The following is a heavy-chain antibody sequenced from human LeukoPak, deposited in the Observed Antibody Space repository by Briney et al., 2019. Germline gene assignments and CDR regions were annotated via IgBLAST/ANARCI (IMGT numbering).Heavy chain of an antibody. D-gene: IGHD1-26*01. Sequence: PGGSLRLSCAASGFTFSSHWMHWVRQAPGKGLVWVSRINIDGSGISYADSVKGRFTISRDNAKNTLYLQMNSLRAEDTAVYYCARSWDVDYWGQGTLVTVSS. CDR1: GFTFSSHW. J-gene: IGHJ4*02. V-gene: IGHV3-74*01. CDR2: INIDGSGI. CDR3: ARSWDVDY.